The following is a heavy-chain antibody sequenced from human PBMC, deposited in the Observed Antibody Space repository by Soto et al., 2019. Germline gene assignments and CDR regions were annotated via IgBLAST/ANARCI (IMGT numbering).Heavy chain of an antibody. CDR3: ARDQRMTTVDYYYYSMDV. Sequence: GASVKVSCTASGYTFTIYAMHWVRQAPGQRFEWMGWINAGNGSTKYSQKFQGRVTITRDTSASTAYMELSSLRSEDTAVYYCARDQRMTTVDYYYYSMDVWGQGTTVTVS. CDR1: GYTFTIYA. CDR2: INAGNGST. D-gene: IGHD4-4*01. V-gene: IGHV1-3*01. J-gene: IGHJ6*02.